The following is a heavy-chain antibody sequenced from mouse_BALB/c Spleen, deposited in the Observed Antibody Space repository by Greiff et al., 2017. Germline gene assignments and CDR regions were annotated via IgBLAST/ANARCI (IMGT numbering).Heavy chain of an antibody. CDR3: ARNWDAMDY. J-gene: IGHJ4*01. V-gene: IGHV2-2*02. D-gene: IGHD4-1*01. CDR2: IWSGGST. CDR1: GFSLTSYG. Sequence: VKLVESGPGLVQPSQSLSITCTVSGFSLTSYGVHWVRQSPGKGLEWLGVIWSGGSTDYNAAFISRLSISKDNSKRQVFFKMNSLQANDTAIYYCARNWDAMDYWGQGTSVTVSS.